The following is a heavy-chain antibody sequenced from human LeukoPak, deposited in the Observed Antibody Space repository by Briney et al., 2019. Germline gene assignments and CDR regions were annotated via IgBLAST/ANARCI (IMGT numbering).Heavy chain of an antibody. CDR2: IYTGGST. V-gene: IGHV4-4*07. J-gene: IGHJ4*02. CDR1: GGSISSYY. D-gene: IGHD3-10*01. Sequence: SETLSLTCTVSGGSISSYYWSWIRQPAGKGLEWIGRIYTGGSTKYNPSLKSRVTMSVDTSKNQFSLKLSSVTAADTAVYFCASGSYYAYFDYWGQGTLVTVS. CDR3: ASGSYYAYFDY.